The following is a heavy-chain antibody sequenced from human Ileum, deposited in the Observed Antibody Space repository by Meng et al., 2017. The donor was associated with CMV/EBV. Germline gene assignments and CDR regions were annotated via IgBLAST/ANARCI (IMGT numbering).Heavy chain of an antibody. CDR1: EFIFKTYD. CDR3: LTDPNWGAF. D-gene: IGHD1-26*01. Sequence: EVQLVESGGVLVKPGVSLRLSGAASEFIFKTYDMYWVRQAPGKGLEWVSSIGRSGTDVAYADPVEGRFTISRDKNSLYLEMKSLRADDTAVYYCLTDPNWGAFWGQGTLVTVSS. J-gene: IGHJ4*02. CDR2: IGRSGTDV. V-gene: IGHV3-21*01.